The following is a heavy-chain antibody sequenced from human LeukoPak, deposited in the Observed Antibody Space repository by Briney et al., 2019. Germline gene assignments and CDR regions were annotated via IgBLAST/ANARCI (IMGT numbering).Heavy chain of an antibody. V-gene: IGHV3-48*03. CDR2: ISSSGSTI. Sequence: GGSLRLSCAASGFTFSSYEMNWVRQAPGKGLEWVSYISSSGSTIYYADSVKGRFTISRDNAKNSLYLQMNSLRAEDTAVYYCARGIAAAGQTDDAFDIWGQGTMVTVSS. J-gene: IGHJ3*02. CDR1: GFTFSSYE. CDR3: ARGIAAAGQTDDAFDI. D-gene: IGHD6-13*01.